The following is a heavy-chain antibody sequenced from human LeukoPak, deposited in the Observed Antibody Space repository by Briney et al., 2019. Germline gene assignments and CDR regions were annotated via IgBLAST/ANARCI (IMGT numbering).Heavy chain of an antibody. CDR2: ISGSAHST. V-gene: IGHV3-23*01. CDR3: AREGGITVFGVAQPGGAFDI. CDR1: GFTFSSYA. Sequence: GGSLRLSCAASGFTFSSYAMSWVRQAPGKGLEWVSGISGSAHSTYYADSVKGRFTVSRDNSKNMLYLQMNSLRAEDTAVYYCAREGGITVFGVAQPGGAFDIWGQGTMVTVSS. D-gene: IGHD3-3*01. J-gene: IGHJ3*02.